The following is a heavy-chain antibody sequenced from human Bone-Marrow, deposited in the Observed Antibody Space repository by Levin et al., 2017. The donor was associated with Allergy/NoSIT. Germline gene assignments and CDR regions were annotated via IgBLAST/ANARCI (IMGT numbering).Heavy chain of an antibody. Sequence: PGGSLRLSCKTSGSDFNTYWIGWVRQKSGKGLEWMGIIWPGDSDSKYSVSFQGQVTISVDKSLSTTYLEWSSLKSSDDAVYYCARPWLPSCSGTSCYVLDSWGQGTLVTVSP. CDR2: IWPGDSDS. V-gene: IGHV5-51*01. CDR1: GSDFNTYW. CDR3: ARPWLPSCSGTSCYVLDS. D-gene: IGHD2-2*01. J-gene: IGHJ4*02.